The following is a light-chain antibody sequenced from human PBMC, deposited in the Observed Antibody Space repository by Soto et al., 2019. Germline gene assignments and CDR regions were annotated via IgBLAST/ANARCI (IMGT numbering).Light chain of an antibody. CDR3: QQVSGCPLT. Sequence: DIQLTQSPSFLSASVGDRVTITCRASQGISSYLGWYQQKPGKAPKLLIYAAFTLQSGVPSRFSGSGSGTEFTPAITALQPEDCAPYYCQQVSGCPLTFGPGTKVVIE. CDR2: AAF. V-gene: IGKV1-9*01. CDR1: QGISSY. J-gene: IGKJ3*01.